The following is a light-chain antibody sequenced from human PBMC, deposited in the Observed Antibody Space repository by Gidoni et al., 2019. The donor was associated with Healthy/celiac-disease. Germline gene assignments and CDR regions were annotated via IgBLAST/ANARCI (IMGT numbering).Light chain of an antibody. CDR2: DAS. CDR1: QSVSSY. V-gene: IGKV3-11*01. CDR3: QQRSNWPFT. Sequence: EIVSTQSPATLSLSPGERATLSCRASQSVSSYLAWYQQKPGQAPRLLIYDASNRATGIPARFSCSGSGTDFTLTISSLEPEDFAVYYCQQRSNWPFTFGGGTKVEIK. J-gene: IGKJ4*01.